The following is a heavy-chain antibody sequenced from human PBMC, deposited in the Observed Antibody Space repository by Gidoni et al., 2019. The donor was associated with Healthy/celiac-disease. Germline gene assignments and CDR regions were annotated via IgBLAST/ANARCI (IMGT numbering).Heavy chain of an antibody. Sequence: EVQLVESGGGLLQPGGSLRLPCAPSGFTFSSHSLNWVRQAPGKGLEWVSYISSSSSTIYYADSVKGRFTISRDNAKNSLYLQMNSLRDEDTAVYYCARDQGNYDFWSGYSFDYWGQGTLVTVSS. D-gene: IGHD3-3*01. J-gene: IGHJ4*02. CDR1: GFTFSSHS. V-gene: IGHV3-48*02. CDR2: ISSSSSTI. CDR3: ARDQGNYDFWSGYSFDY.